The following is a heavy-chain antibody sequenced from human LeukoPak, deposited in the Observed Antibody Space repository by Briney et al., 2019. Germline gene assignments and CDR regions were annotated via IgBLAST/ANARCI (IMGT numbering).Heavy chain of an antibody. CDR2: TNPDGSSA. Sequence: PGGSLRLSCAASGFTFGDYWMHWVRQVPGRGLVWVSRTNPDGSSATYAGSVRGRFTISRDNAKNTLSLQMNSLRAEDTAVYYCAKSTSASLGIPAHWGQGTLVTVSS. CDR3: AKSTSASLGIPAH. J-gene: IGHJ4*02. V-gene: IGHV3-74*03. D-gene: IGHD2/OR15-2a*01. CDR1: GFTFGDYW.